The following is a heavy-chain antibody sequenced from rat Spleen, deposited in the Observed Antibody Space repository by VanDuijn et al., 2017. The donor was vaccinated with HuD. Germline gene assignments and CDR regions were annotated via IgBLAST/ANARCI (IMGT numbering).Heavy chain of an antibody. J-gene: IGHJ2*01. CDR3: ARYYGYNYFDY. D-gene: IGHD1-9*01. V-gene: IGHV5-25*01. Sequence: EVQVLESGGGLVQPGNSLKLSCAASGFTFSNYYMAWVRQAPKKGLEWVASISPSGGRTNYRDSVKGRFTISRDNAKNTLYLQMDSLNSEDTATYYCARYYGYNYFDYWGQGVMVTVSS. CDR1: GFTFSNYY. CDR2: ISPSGGRT.